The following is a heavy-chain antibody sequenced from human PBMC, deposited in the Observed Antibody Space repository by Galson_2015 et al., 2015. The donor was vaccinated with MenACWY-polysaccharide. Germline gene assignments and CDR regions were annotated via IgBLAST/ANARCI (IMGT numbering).Heavy chain of an antibody. Sequence: SLRLSCAASGFTFSSYAMSWVRQAPGKGLEWVSAISGSGGSTYYADSVKGRFTISRDNSKNTLYLQMNSLRAEDTAVYYCAKEDSVLMVYAPKAFDYWGQGTLVTVSS. J-gene: IGHJ4*02. CDR1: GFTFSSYA. CDR2: ISGSGGST. CDR3: AKEDSVLMVYAPKAFDY. D-gene: IGHD2-8*01. V-gene: IGHV3-23*01.